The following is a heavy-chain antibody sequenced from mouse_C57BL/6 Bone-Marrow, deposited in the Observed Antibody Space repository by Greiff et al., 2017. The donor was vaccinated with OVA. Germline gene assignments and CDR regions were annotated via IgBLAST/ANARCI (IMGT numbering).Heavy chain of an antibody. J-gene: IGHJ4*01. CDR1: GFNIKDYY. D-gene: IGHD2-10*01. Sequence: VQLQQSGAELVRPGASVKLSCTASGFNIKDYYMHWVKQRPEQGLEWIGRIDPEDGDTDYDPKFQGKATMTADTSSNTAYLQLSSLTSEDTAVYYCTTAYYDAMDYWGQGTSVTVSS. CDR3: TTAYYDAMDY. CDR2: IDPEDGDT. V-gene: IGHV14-1*01.